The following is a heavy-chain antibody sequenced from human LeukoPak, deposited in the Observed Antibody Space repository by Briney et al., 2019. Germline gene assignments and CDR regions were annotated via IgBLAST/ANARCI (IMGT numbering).Heavy chain of an antibody. D-gene: IGHD6-13*01. CDR3: ARSKTYRSTWNSDY. V-gene: IGHV4-59*08. CDR2: ISYGGTT. CDR1: GGSFSDYY. J-gene: IGHJ4*02. Sequence: PSETLSLTCAVSGGSFSDYYWSWIRQPPGKGLEWIGYISYGGTTNYNPSLKSRLTILLDTSKNQFSLKLSSVTAADTAVYYCARSKTYRSTWNSDYWGQGTLVTVSS.